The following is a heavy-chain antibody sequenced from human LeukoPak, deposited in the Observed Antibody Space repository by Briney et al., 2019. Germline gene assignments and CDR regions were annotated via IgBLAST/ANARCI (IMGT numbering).Heavy chain of an antibody. D-gene: IGHD3-10*01. CDR3: ARKNYFASGSYSDFDF. V-gene: IGHV1-3*04. CDR2: INTVNGDT. CDR1: GYTFTSNP. J-gene: IGHJ4*02. Sequence: ASVKVSCKGSGYTFTSNPMYWMRQAPGQGLEWMGWINTVNGDTKCSQNFQGRITITMDTSASTAYMELSGLGSEDTAVYYCARKNYFASGSYSDFDFWGQGTLVTVSS.